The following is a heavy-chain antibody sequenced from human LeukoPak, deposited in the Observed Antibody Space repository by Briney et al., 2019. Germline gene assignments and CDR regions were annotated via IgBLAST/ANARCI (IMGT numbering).Heavy chain of an antibody. V-gene: IGHV4-31*03. Sequence: SETLSLTCTVSGGSISSGGYYWSWIRQHPGKGLEWIGYIYYSGSTYYNPSLKSRVTISVDTSKNQFSLKLSSVTAADTAVYYCARAVNIVAARYYFDYWGQGTLVTVSS. CDR3: ARAVNIVAARYYFDY. CDR2: IYYSGST. D-gene: IGHD2-21*01. CDR1: GGSISSGGYY. J-gene: IGHJ4*02.